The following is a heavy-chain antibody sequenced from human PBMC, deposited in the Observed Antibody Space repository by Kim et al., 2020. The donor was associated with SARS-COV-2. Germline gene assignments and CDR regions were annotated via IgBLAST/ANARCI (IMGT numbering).Heavy chain of an antibody. V-gene: IGHV3-9*01. CDR1: GFTFDDYA. CDR3: AKDSLPYGDYDWFDP. Sequence: GGSLRLSCAASGFTFDDYAMHWVRQAPGKGLEWVSGISWNSGSIGYADSVKGRFTISRDNAKNSLYLQMNSLRAEDTALYYCAKDSLPYGDYDWFDPWGQGTLVTVSS. D-gene: IGHD4-17*01. CDR2: ISWNSGSI. J-gene: IGHJ5*02.